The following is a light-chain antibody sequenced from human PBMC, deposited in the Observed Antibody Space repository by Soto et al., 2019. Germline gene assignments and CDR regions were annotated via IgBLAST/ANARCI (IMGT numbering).Light chain of an antibody. V-gene: IGKV1-39*01. CDR3: QQTYSSPYT. J-gene: IGKJ2*01. CDR1: QSISSY. CDR2: GAS. Sequence: DIQMTQSPSSLSASVGDRVTITCRASQSISSYLNWYQQKPGKAPKHLIYGASSLQSGVPSRFSGSGSGTDFTLTISSLQPEDFATYYCQQTYSSPYTFGQGTKLEIK.